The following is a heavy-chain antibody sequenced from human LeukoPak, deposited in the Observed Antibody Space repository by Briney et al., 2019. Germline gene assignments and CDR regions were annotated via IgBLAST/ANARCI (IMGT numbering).Heavy chain of an antibody. J-gene: IGHJ6*03. CDR3: ARGMTYYYDGSGYKENLYYYYMDV. CDR2: ISDGGVTT. D-gene: IGHD3-22*01. CDR1: GFTFDSYA. Sequence: GGSLRLSCEASGFTFDSYAMNSVRQAPGKGLEWVSLISDGGVTTYYADSVKGRFTISRDNSKNTLYLQMNSLRAEDTAVYSCARGMTYYYDGSGYKENLYYYYMDVWGKGTTVTVSS. V-gene: IGHV3-23*01.